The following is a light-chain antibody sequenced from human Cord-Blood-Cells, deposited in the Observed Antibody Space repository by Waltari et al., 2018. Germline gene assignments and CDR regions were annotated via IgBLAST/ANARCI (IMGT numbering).Light chain of an antibody. Sequence: QSALTQPPSASGSPGQSVTIHCTGTSSDVGGYTYVPWYQQHPGKAPKPMIYEVSKRPSGVPDRFSGSKSGNTASLTVSGLQAEDEADYYCSSYAGSNNYVVFGGGTKLTVL. CDR1: SSDVGGYTY. J-gene: IGLJ2*01. CDR3: SSYAGSNNYVV. V-gene: IGLV2-8*01. CDR2: EVS.